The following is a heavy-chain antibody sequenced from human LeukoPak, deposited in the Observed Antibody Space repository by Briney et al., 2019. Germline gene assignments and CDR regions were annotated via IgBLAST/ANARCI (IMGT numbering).Heavy chain of an antibody. CDR3: AKWLEGYVWGSYPDY. V-gene: IGHV3-23*01. Sequence: GGSLRLSCAASGFTFSSYGMSWVRQAPGKGLEWVSAISGSGGSTYYADSVKGRFTISRDNSKNTLYLQMNSLRAEDTAVYYCAKWLEGYVWGSYPDYWGQGTLVTVSS. J-gene: IGHJ4*02. CDR1: GFTFSSYG. D-gene: IGHD3-16*02. CDR2: ISGSGGST.